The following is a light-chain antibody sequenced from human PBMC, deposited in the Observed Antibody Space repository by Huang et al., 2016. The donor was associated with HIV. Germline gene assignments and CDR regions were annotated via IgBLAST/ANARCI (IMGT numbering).Light chain of an antibody. CDR3: QQRSNWPKT. Sequence: EIVLTQSTATLSLSPGERATLSCRAIQSISRYLAWYQQKPGQAPRRLSYDAFKRVTCIPARFSGSGAGTDFTLTISSLEPEDFAVYYCQQRSNWPKTFGQGTKVEIK. V-gene: IGKV3-11*01. J-gene: IGKJ1*01. CDR2: DAF. CDR1: QSISRY.